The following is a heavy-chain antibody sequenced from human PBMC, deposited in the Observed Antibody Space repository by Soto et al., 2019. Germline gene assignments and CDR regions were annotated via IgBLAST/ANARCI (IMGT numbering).Heavy chain of an antibody. CDR1: GGTLTSYA. CDR3: MRAAYPHTYFDY. J-gene: IGHJ4*02. Sequence: QVQLVQSGAEVKKPGSSVKVSCKASGGTLTSYAFNWVRQAPGQGLEWMGGIISTFGSPNYAQRFQGRVTITADKFASTAYMELTSLRSDDTAVYYCMRAAYPHTYFDYWGQGTLVTVSS. CDR2: IISTFGSP. V-gene: IGHV1-69*06. D-gene: IGHD2-2*01.